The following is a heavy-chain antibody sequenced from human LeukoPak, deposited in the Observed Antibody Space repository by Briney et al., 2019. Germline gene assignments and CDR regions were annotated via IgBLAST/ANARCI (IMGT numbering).Heavy chain of an antibody. CDR1: GFTFDDYG. CDR2: INWNGDIT. Sequence: PGGSLRLSCAASGFTFDDYGMSWVRHAPGKGLEWVSGINWNGDITNSADSVKGRFTISRDNSKNTLYLQMNSLRAEDTAVYYCAKPRTRGFDAFDIWGQGTMVTVSS. J-gene: IGHJ3*02. V-gene: IGHV3-20*04. D-gene: IGHD3-10*01. CDR3: AKPRTRGFDAFDI.